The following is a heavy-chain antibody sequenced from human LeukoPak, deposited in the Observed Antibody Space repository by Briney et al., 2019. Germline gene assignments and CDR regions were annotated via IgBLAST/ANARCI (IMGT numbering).Heavy chain of an antibody. V-gene: IGHV3-48*03. CDR3: ARVKSNGWYFLDC. CDR1: EFTFSNYE. Sequence: GGSLRLSCSASEFTFSNYEMSWVRQAPGKGLEWISYISSSASTRYYAESVKGRFTISRDNAKNSLYLQLDSLRAEDTAVYYCARVKSNGWYFLDCWGQGTLVTVSS. D-gene: IGHD6-19*01. J-gene: IGHJ4*02. CDR2: ISSSASTR.